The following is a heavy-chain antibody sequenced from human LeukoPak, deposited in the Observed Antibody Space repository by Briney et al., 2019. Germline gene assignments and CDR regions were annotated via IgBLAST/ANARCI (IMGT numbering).Heavy chain of an antibody. Sequence: SETLSLTCAFYGGSFSGYYWSWIRQPPGKGLEWIGEINHSGSTNYNPSLKSRVTISVDTSKNQFSLKLSSVTAADTAVYYCARGPVVDFWSGYYLDYWGQGTLVTVSS. J-gene: IGHJ4*02. CDR1: GGSFSGYY. CDR3: ARGPVVDFWSGYYLDY. CDR2: INHSGST. D-gene: IGHD3-3*01. V-gene: IGHV4-34*01.